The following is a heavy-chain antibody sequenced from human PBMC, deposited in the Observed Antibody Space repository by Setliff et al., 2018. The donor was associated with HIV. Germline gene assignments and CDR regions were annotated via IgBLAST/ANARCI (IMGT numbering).Heavy chain of an antibody. CDR1: GGTFSSYA. CDR3: ARYSYGYPRGFDY. J-gene: IGHJ4*02. D-gene: IGHD5-18*01. V-gene: IGHV1-69*10. CDR2: IIPILGIA. Sequence: GASVKVSCKASGGTFSSYAISWVRQAPGQGLEWMGGIIPILGIANYAQKFQGRVTITADESTSTAYMELSSLRSEDTAVYYCARYSYGYPRGFDYWGQGTLVTVSS.